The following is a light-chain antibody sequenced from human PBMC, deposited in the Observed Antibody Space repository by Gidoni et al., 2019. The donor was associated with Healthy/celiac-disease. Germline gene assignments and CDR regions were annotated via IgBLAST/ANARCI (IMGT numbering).Light chain of an antibody. CDR2: DAS. V-gene: IGKV3-11*01. CDR1: QSVRSY. J-gene: IGKJ4*01. Sequence: ILWPQSPATLSLSPGERATLSCRASQSVRSYLAWYQQNTGQAPRLLIYDASNRATGIPARFSGSGSGTDFTLTISSLEPEDFEVYYCQQSSNWPLTFGGGTKVEIK. CDR3: QQSSNWPLT.